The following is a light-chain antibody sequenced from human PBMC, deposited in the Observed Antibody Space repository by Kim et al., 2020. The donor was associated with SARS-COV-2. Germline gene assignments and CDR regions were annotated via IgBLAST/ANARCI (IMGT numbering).Light chain of an antibody. Sequence: VTISCTGSRSNIGAGYDVHWYQHLPGTAPKLLIYGNTNRPSGVPDRFSGFKSGTSASLAITGLQAEDEADYYCQSYDSSLSGSWVFGGGTQLTVL. CDR1: RSNIGAGYD. V-gene: IGLV1-40*01. CDR3: QSYDSSLSGSWV. CDR2: GNT. J-gene: IGLJ3*02.